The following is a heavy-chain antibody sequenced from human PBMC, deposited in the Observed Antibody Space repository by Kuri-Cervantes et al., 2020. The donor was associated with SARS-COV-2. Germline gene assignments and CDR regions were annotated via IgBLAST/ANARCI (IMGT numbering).Heavy chain of an antibody. J-gene: IGHJ4*02. Sequence: SVKVSCKASGGTFSSYAISWVRQAPRQGLEWMGGIIPIFGTANYAQKFQGRVTITTDESTSTAYMELSSLRSEDTAVYYCARATGPPGYFDYWGQGTLVTVSS. CDR1: GGTFSSYA. V-gene: IGHV1-69*05. CDR3: ARATGPPGYFDY. CDR2: IIPIFGTA.